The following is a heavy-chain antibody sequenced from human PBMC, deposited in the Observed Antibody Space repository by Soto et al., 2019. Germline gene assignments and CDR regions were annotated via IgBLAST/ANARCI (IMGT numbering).Heavy chain of an antibody. V-gene: IGHV6-1*01. CDR2: TYYRSKWYN. Sequence: SQTLSLTCAISGDSVSSNSAAWNWIRQSPSRGLEWLGRTYYRSKWYNDYAVSVKSRITINPDTSKNQLSLQLNSVSSEDTAVYYCARGGYDILTGYSGYYYYRMDVWGQGTRVTVSS. CDR3: ARGGYDILTGYSGYYYYRMDV. J-gene: IGHJ6*02. CDR1: GDSVSSNSAA. D-gene: IGHD3-9*01.